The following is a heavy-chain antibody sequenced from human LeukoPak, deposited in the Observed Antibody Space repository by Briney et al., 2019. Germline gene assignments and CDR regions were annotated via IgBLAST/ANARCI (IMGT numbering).Heavy chain of an antibody. CDR3: AKPLITMVRGVNTNRYGMDV. Sequence: GGSLRLSCAASGFTFSSYAMSWVRQAPGKGLEWVSGISGSGGSTYYADSAKGRFTISRDNSKNTLYLQMNSLRAEDTAVYYCAKPLITMVRGVNTNRYGMDVWGQGTTVTVSS. CDR1: GFTFSSYA. CDR2: ISGSGGST. J-gene: IGHJ6*02. D-gene: IGHD3-10*01. V-gene: IGHV3-23*01.